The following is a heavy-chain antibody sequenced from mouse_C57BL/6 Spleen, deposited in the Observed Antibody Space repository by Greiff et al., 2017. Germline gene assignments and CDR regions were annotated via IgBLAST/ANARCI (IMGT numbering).Heavy chain of an antibody. D-gene: IGHD1-3*01. V-gene: IGHV1-81*01. CDR1: GYTFTSYG. Sequence: QVQLQQSGAELARPGASVKLSCKASGYTFTSYGISWVKQRPGQGLEWIGEIYPRSGNTYYNEKFKGKATLTADKSSSTAYMALRSLTSEDSAVYFCAISGGKGDYAMDYWGQGTSVTVSS. CDR3: AISGGKGDYAMDY. J-gene: IGHJ4*01. CDR2: IYPRSGNT.